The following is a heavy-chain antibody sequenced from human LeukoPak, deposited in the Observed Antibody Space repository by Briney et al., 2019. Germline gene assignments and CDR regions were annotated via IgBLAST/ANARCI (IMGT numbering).Heavy chain of an antibody. CDR1: GFTFVSYA. CDR3: ASQPLVGATSRNYFDC. J-gene: IGHJ4*02. CDR2: ISGGGGSI. Sequence: PGGSLRLSCVASGFTFVSYALSWVRQGSGKGLEWVSTISGGGGSIYYADSVKGRFTISRDNSKNTLYLQMNSLRAEDTAIYYCASQPLVGATSRNYFDCWGQGTLVTVSS. D-gene: IGHD1-26*01. V-gene: IGHV3-23*01.